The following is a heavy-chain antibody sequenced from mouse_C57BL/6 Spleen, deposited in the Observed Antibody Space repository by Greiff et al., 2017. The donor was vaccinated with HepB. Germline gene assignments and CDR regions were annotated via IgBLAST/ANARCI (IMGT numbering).Heavy chain of an antibody. D-gene: IGHD1-1*01. CDR3: ARDVYYYGSSPFAY. V-gene: IGHV5-4*01. J-gene: IGHJ3*01. CDR1: GFTFSSYA. Sequence: VQLKESGGGLVKPGGSLKLSCAASGFTFSSYAMSWVRQTPEKRLEWVATISDGGSYTYYPDNVKGRFTISRDNAKNNLYLQMSHLKSEDTAMYYCARDVYYYGSSPFAYWGQGTLVTVSA. CDR2: ISDGGSYT.